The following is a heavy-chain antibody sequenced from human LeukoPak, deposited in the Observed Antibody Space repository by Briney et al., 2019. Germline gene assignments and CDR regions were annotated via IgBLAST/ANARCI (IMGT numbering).Heavy chain of an antibody. J-gene: IGHJ5*02. Sequence: GGSLRLSCAASGFTFSSFEMNWVRQAPGKGLERISYISTSGTTIYYADSVKGRFTISRDNAKNSLYLQMNSLRAEDTAVYYCVMVTASSWGQGTLVTVSS. CDR1: GFTFSSFE. V-gene: IGHV3-48*03. D-gene: IGHD2-21*02. CDR3: VMVTASS. CDR2: ISTSGTTI.